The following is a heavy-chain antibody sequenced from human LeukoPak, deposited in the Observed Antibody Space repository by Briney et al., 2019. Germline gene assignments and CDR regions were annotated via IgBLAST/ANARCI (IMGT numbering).Heavy chain of an antibody. J-gene: IGHJ4*02. Sequence: GGSLRLYCAASAFTFSSYGMHWVRQAPGQGLEWVAVIWYDGSNKYYADSVKGTFTISRDNSKNTLYLQMNSLRAEDTAVYYCARVKYLYGSGSYYNHPLGYWGQGTLVTVSS. D-gene: IGHD3-10*01. CDR2: IWYDGSNK. CDR1: AFTFSSYG. V-gene: IGHV3-33*01. CDR3: ARVKYLYGSGSYYNHPLGY.